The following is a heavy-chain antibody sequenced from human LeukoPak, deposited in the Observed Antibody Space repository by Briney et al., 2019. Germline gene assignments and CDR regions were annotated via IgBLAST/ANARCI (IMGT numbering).Heavy chain of an antibody. D-gene: IGHD2-2*01. CDR2: ISGSGHST. V-gene: IGHV3-23*01. Sequence: PGGSLRLSCVASGFTFSNAWMSWVRQAPGKGLDWVSYISGSGHSTDYADSVKGRFTISRDNSKNTLYLQMTSLRAEDTAVYYCTKDVTSCSSISCSRYFDLWGRGTLVTVSS. J-gene: IGHJ2*01. CDR3: TKDVTSCSSISCSRYFDL. CDR1: GFTFSNAW.